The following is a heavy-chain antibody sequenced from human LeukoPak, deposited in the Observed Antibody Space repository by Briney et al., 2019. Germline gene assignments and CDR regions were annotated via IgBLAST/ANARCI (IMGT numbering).Heavy chain of an antibody. J-gene: IGHJ5*02. V-gene: IGHV4-38-2*02. D-gene: IGHD4-17*01. Sequence: SETLSLTCTVSGYSISSGYYWGWIRQPPGKGLEWIGSIYHSGSTYYNPSLKSRVTISVDTSKSQFSLKLSSVTAADTAVYYCARVFDYEVSLVVDPWGQGTLVTVSS. CDR2: IYHSGST. CDR1: GYSISSGYY. CDR3: ARVFDYEVSLVVDP.